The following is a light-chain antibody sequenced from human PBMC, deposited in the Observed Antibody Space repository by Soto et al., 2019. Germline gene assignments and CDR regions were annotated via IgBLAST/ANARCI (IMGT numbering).Light chain of an antibody. V-gene: IGKV3-15*01. CDR2: DSS. J-gene: IGKJ5*01. CDR1: QSVSSSY. Sequence: DIVLTQSPGTLSVSPGERATTSRRASQSVSSSYLAWYKQKPGQAPRLLIYDSSTRATGIPARFSGSESGTEFTLTISSLQSEEGAVYYCHHSHNWPMTFGQGTRLEIK. CDR3: HHSHNWPMT.